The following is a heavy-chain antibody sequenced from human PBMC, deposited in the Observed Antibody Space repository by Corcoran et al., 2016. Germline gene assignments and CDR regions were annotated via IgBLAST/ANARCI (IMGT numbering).Heavy chain of an antibody. CDR2: INHSGST. D-gene: IGHD3-16*01. Sequence: QVQLQQWGAGLLKPSETLSLTCAVYGGSFSGYYWSWIRQPPGKGLEWIGEINHSGSTNYNPSLKSRVTISVDTSKNQFSLKLSSVTAADTAVYYCARVGPRWAAATDYWDQGTLVTVSS. CDR3: ARVGPRWAAATDY. J-gene: IGHJ4*02. V-gene: IGHV4-34*01. CDR1: GGSFSGYY.